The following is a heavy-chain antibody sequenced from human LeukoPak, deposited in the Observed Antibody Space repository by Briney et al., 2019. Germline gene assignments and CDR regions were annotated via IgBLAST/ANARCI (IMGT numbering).Heavy chain of an antibody. V-gene: IGHV1-2*02. CDR3: ARDQGIRWSINWFDP. J-gene: IGHJ5*02. CDR2: INPISGGT. CDR1: GYSFSGYY. D-gene: IGHD4-23*01. Sequence: ASVKVSCKASGYSFSGYYIHWARQAPGQGLEWMGWINPISGGTNYARNFQARVTMTRDMSITTAYMELSSLTSDETAMYYCARDQGIRWSINWFDPWGQGTLVIVSS.